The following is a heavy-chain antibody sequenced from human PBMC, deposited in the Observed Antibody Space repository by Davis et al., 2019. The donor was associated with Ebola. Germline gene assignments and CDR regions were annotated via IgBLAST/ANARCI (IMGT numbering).Heavy chain of an antibody. D-gene: IGHD4/OR15-4a*01. CDR1: GFTFSNSV. V-gene: IGHV3-30-3*01. Sequence: PCAASGFTFSNSVMHWVRQAPGKGLEWVALAGNDGSNRYYADSVKGRFTISRDNSKKMLFVQMDYLRVEDTAVYYCVRGIYGDPPAFDMWGQGTMVTVSS. CDR3: VRGIYGDPPAFDM. J-gene: IGHJ3*02. CDR2: AGNDGSNR.